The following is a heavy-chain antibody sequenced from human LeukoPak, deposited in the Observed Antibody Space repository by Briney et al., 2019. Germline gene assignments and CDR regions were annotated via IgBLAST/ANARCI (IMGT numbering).Heavy chain of an antibody. D-gene: IGHD6-13*01. Sequence: PSETLSLTCTVSGGSISSSGYYWGWSRQPPGKGLEWIGSIYYSGSTNYSPSLKSRVTISLDTSQNQFSLKLSSVTAADTAVYYCSRGPSVAAAVSLDPWGQGTLVTVSS. CDR1: GGSISSSGYY. CDR3: SRGPSVAAAVSLDP. V-gene: IGHV4-39*07. J-gene: IGHJ5*02. CDR2: IYYSGST.